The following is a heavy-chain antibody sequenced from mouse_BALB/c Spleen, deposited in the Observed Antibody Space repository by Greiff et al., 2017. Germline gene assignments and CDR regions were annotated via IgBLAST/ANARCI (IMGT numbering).Heavy chain of an antibody. CDR1: GFTFSTFA. J-gene: IGHJ4*01. CDR2: ISSGGTT. D-gene: IGHD1-1*01. V-gene: IGHV5-6-5*01. CDR3: AGGPGSSYYYAMDY. Sequence: EVKLMESGGGLVKPGGSLKLSCAASGFTFSTFAMSWVRQTPEKRLEWVASISSGGTTYYPDSMKGRFTISRDNARNILYLQMSSLRSEDTAMYYCAGGPGSSYYYAMDYWGQGTSVTVSS.